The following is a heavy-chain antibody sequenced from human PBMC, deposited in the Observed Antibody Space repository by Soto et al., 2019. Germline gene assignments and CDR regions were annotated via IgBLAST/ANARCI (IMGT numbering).Heavy chain of an antibody. V-gene: IGHV4-61*01. J-gene: IGHJ6*02. CDR2: IYYSGST. CDR1: GGSVSSGSYY. D-gene: IGHD3-3*01. Sequence: SETLSLTCTVSGGSVSSGSYYWSWIRQPPGKGLEWIGYIYYSGSTNYNPSLKSRVTISVDTSKNQFSLKLSSVTAADTAVYYCARQYDFWSGYYSYYYYGMDVWGQGTTVTVS. CDR3: ARQYDFWSGYYSYYYYGMDV.